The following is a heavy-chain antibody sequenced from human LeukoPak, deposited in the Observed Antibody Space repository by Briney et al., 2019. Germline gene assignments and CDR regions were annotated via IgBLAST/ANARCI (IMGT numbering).Heavy chain of an antibody. Sequence: SETLSLTCTVSGGSISSYYWSWIRQPPGKGLEWIGYIYYRGSTNYNPSLKSRVTISVDTSKNQFSLKLSSVTAADTAVYYCARVPGVYYDRLTGYGSGWFDPWGQGTLVTVSS. CDR1: GGSISSYY. J-gene: IGHJ5*02. CDR2: IYYRGST. V-gene: IGHV4-59*01. CDR3: ARVPGVYYDRLTGYGSGWFDP. D-gene: IGHD3-9*01.